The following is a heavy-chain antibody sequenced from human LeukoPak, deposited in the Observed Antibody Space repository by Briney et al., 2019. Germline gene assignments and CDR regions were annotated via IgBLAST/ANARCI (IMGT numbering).Heavy chain of an antibody. J-gene: IGHJ4*02. Sequence: ASVKVSCKASGYSFTSNYIHWVRQAPGHGLERMGMIYPRDGNTSYAQKFQGRVTVTRDTSTSTVHIELSGLRSEDTAVYYCARDQEVFDYWGQGTLFTVSS. V-gene: IGHV1-46*01. CDR1: GYSFTSNY. CDR2: IYPRDGNT. CDR3: ARDQEVFDY.